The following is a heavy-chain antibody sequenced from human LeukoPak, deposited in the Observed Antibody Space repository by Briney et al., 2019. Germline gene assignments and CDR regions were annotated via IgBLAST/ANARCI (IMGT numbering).Heavy chain of an antibody. Sequence: SETLSLTCTASGGSISSYYWSWIRQPPGKGLEWIGYIYYSGSTNYNPSLKSRVTISVDTSKNQFSLKLSSVTAADTAVYYCARGAAVVDTARDFDYWGQGTLVTVSS. CDR3: ARGAAVVDTARDFDY. CDR1: GGSISSYY. CDR2: IYYSGST. D-gene: IGHD3-22*01. J-gene: IGHJ4*02. V-gene: IGHV4-59*01.